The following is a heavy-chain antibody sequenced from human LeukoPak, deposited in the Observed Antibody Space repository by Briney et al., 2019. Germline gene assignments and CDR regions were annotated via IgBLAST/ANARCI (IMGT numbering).Heavy chain of an antibody. CDR3: AKDRYCSSTNCPYDY. D-gene: IGHD2-2*01. V-gene: IGHV3-23*01. Sequence: QPGGSLRLSCAASGFTSSDYTMNWVRQAPGKGLEWVSGISVSDDSTYYADSVKGRFTMSSDNSNNMLYLQMNSLRAEDTAVYYCAKDRYCSSTNCPYDYWGQGTLVTVSS. CDR1: GFTSSDYT. CDR2: ISVSDDST. J-gene: IGHJ4*02.